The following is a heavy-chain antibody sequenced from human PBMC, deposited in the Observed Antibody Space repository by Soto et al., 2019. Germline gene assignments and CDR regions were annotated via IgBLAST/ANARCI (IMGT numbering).Heavy chain of an antibody. CDR1: GGSISSYY. CDR3: ARIYGASFDY. CDR2: IYYSGRT. V-gene: IGHV4-59*01. J-gene: IGHJ4*02. Sequence: QVQLQESGPGLVTPSETLSLTCTVSGGSISSYYWSWIRQPPGKGLEWIGYIYYSGRTNYNPSLKSLVAISVDTSTNQFSLKLSSVTAADTAVYYCARIYGASFDYWGQGTLVTVSS. D-gene: IGHD4-17*01.